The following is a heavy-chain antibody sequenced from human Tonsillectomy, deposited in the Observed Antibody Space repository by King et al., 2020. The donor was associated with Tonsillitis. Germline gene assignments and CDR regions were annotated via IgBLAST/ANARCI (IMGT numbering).Heavy chain of an antibody. J-gene: IGHJ3*02. CDR2: SKSKTDGGTT. V-gene: IGHV3-15*01. CDR3: TSSIIVVALDAFYI. Sequence: VQLVESGGGLVKSGGSLRLSCAASGFTFSNAWMSWVRQAPGKGLEWVGRSKSKTDGGTTDYAAPVKGRFTISRDDSKNTLYLQMNSLKTEDTAVYYCTSSIIVVALDAFYIWGGARMVTVSS. D-gene: IGHD3-22*01. CDR1: GFTFSNAW.